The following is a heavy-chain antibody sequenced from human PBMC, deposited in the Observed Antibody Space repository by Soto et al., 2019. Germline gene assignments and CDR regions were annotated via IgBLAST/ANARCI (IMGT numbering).Heavy chain of an antibody. CDR1: GGSISNGDYY. Sequence: PSETLSLTCTVSGGSISNGDYYWSWIRQHPGKGMEWIGYIFYNGNAYYTKSLKSRITISVDTSENQFSLKLTSVTAADTAVYYCASLRGSGTNYFFDYWGQGTLVTVSS. J-gene: IGHJ4*02. V-gene: IGHV4-31*03. D-gene: IGHD3-10*01. CDR3: ASLRGSGTNYFFDY. CDR2: IFYNGNA.